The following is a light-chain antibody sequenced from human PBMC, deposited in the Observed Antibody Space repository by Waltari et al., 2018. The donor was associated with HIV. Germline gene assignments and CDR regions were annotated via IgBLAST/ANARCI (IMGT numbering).Light chain of an antibody. V-gene: IGLV1-40*01. J-gene: IGLJ3*02. CDR2: GNS. CDR1: SSNIGAGSA. CDR3: QSYDSSLSGWV. Sequence: QSVLTQPPSVSGAPGQRVTISCTGSSSNIGAGSAVHWYQQLPGTAPKLLTYGNSNRPSGVPDRFSGSKSGTSASLAITGLQAEDEADYYCQSYDSSLSGWVFGGGTKLTVL.